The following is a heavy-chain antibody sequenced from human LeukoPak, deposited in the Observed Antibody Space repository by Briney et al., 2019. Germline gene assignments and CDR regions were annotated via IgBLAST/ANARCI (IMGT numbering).Heavy chain of an antibody. CDR1: GGSISSSSYY. CDR3: ARQSPHTYCSGGSCKLNWFDP. J-gene: IGHJ5*02. V-gene: IGHV4-39*01. Sequence: SETLSLTCTVSGGSISSSSYYWGWIRQPPGKGLEWIGSIYYSGSTYYNPSLKSRVTISVDTSKNQFSLKLSSVTAADTAVYYCARQSPHTYCSGGSCKLNWFDPWGQGTLVTVSS. CDR2: IYYSGST. D-gene: IGHD2-15*01.